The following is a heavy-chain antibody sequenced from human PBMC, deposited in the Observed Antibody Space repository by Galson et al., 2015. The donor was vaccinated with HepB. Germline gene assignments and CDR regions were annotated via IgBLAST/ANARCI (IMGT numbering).Heavy chain of an antibody. CDR2: ISYDGSNK. Sequence: LRLSCAASGFTFSSYAMHWVRQAPGKGLEWVAVISYDGSNKYYADSVKGRFTISRDNSKNTLYLQMNSLRAEDTAVYYCAREWTAMVPFFDYWGQGTLVTVSS. V-gene: IGHV3-30*04. CDR1: GFTFSSYA. D-gene: IGHD5-18*01. CDR3: AREWTAMVPFFDY. J-gene: IGHJ4*02.